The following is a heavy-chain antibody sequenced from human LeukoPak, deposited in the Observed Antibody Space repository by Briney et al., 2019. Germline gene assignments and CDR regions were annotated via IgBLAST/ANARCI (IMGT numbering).Heavy chain of an antibody. CDR3: ARRPHSYGIPWGWY. J-gene: IGHJ4*02. CDR2: IYYSGST. Sequence: SETLSLTCTVSGGSISSGGYYWSWIRQHPGKGLEWIGYIYYSGSTYYNPSLKSRVTISVDTSKNQFSLKLSSVTAADTAVYYCARRPHSYGIPWGWYWGQGTLVTVSS. CDR1: GGSISSGGYY. V-gene: IGHV4-31*03. D-gene: IGHD5-18*01.